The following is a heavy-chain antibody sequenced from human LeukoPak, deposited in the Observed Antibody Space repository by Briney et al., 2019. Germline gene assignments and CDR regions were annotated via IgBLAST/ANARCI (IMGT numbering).Heavy chain of an antibody. CDR2: IDTSGNT. J-gene: IGHJ2*01. Sequence: SSETLSLTCTVSGDSISSGDYYWSWIRQPAGKGLEWIGRIDTSGNTNYKPSLKSRVTMSVDTSKNQFSLKLSSVTAADTAVYYCARVSSSWYQDWYFDLWGRGTLVTVSS. CDR1: GDSISSGDYY. CDR3: ARVSSSWYQDWYFDL. V-gene: IGHV4-61*02. D-gene: IGHD6-13*01.